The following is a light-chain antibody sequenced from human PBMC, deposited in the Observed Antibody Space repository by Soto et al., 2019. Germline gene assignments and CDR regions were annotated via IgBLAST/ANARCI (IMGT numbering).Light chain of an antibody. CDR2: DVT. CDR1: NNDVGTYNF. CDR3: SSFSSGTTPVV. V-gene: IGLV2-14*03. Sequence: QSVLTQPASVSGSPGQSITISCAGTNNDVGTYNFVSWYQHHPGKAPKLIIYDVTNRPSGISSRFSGSKSGDTASLTISGLQTKDEADYFCSSFSSGTTPVVFGGGTKLTVL. J-gene: IGLJ3*02.